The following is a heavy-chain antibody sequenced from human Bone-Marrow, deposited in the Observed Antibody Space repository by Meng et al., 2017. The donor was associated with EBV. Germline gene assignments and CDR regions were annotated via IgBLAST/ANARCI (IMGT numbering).Heavy chain of an antibody. Sequence: QVQTVHLATEEKKAEVPGQVYGKATGYHFTRYYSNWVRRATGQWLEWMGWMGPNSGNTGFANKCQGSVTMTRNTSIRTAYTELSALTSEDTAVYSGARDVYASGTYRADSWGQGTLVTVSS. CDR2: MGPNSGNT. CDR3: ARDVYASGTYRADS. J-gene: IGHJ5*01. V-gene: IGHV1-8*01. D-gene: IGHD3-10*01. CDR1: GYHFTRYY.